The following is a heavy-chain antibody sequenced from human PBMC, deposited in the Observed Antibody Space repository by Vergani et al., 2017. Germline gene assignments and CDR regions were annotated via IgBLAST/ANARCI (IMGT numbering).Heavy chain of an antibody. Sequence: QVQLQESGPGLVKPSETLSLTCTVSGGSISSYYWSWIRQPPGKGLEWIGYIYYSGSTNYNPSLKSRVTISVATSKNQFSLKLSSVTAADTAVYYCARDRGPVRGTTSNYYYMDVWGKGTTVTVSS. V-gene: IGHV4-59*01. D-gene: IGHD1-7*01. CDR2: IYYSGST. J-gene: IGHJ6*03. CDR1: GGSISSYY. CDR3: ARDRGPVRGTTSNYYYMDV.